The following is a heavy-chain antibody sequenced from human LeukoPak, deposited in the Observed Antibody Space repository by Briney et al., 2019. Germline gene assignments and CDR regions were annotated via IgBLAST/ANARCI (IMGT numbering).Heavy chain of an antibody. V-gene: IGHV3-23*01. CDR3: AKGSDLWFGET. CDR2: ISGGGDRT. D-gene: IGHD3-10*01. Sequence: PGGSLRLSCATSGFTFSSDAMSWVRQAPGKGLEWVSVISGGGDRTYYADSVKGRFTISRDNSKNTLYLQMNSLRAEDSAVFYCAKGSDLWFGETWGQGTLVTVSS. CDR1: GFTFSSDA. J-gene: IGHJ4*02.